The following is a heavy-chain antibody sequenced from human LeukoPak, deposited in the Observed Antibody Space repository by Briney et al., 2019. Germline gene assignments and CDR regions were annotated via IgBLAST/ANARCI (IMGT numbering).Heavy chain of an antibody. D-gene: IGHD2-15*01. CDR2: ISWNSGSI. CDR3: AKVLLPYYYYGMDV. Sequence: GGSLRLSCAASGFTFDDYAMHWVRQAPGKGLEWVSGISWNSGSIGYADSVKGRFTISRDNAKNSLYLQMNSLRAEDTALYHCAKVLLPYYYYGMDVWGQGTTVTVSS. J-gene: IGHJ6*02. V-gene: IGHV3-9*01. CDR1: GFTFDDYA.